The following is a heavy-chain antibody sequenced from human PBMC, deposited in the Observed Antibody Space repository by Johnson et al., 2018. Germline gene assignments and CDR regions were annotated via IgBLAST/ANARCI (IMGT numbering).Heavy chain of an antibody. CDR1: GFTFSSYD. D-gene: IGHD3-22*01. CDR2: IGTAGDT. CDR3: ARVDYDSSGYAFDI. J-gene: IGHJ3*02. Sequence: EVQLVESGGGLVKPGGSLRLSCAASGFTFSSYDMHWVRQATGKGLEWVSAIGTAGDTYYPGSVKGRFTISRENAKNSLYLQMNSLRAGDTAVYYCARVDYDSSGYAFDIWGQGTMVTVSS. V-gene: IGHV3-13*01.